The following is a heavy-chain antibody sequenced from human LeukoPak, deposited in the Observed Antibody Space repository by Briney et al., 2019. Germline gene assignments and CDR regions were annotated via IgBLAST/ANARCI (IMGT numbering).Heavy chain of an antibody. Sequence: GGSLRLSCTASGFTFGDYAMSWVRQAPGKGLEWVGFIRSKAYGCTTEYAASVKGRFTISRDDSKSIAYLQMNSLKTEDTAVYYCTVVPAAIMGYYYYYMDVWGKGTTVTVSS. D-gene: IGHD2-2*02. J-gene: IGHJ6*03. CDR2: IRSKAYGCTT. V-gene: IGHV3-49*04. CDR1: GFTFGDYA. CDR3: TVVPAAIMGYYYYYMDV.